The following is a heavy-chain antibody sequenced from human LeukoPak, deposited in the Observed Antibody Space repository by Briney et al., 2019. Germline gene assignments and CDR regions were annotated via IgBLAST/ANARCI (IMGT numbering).Heavy chain of an antibody. Sequence: ASVKVSCKASGYTFTSYGISWVRQAPGQGLEWMGWISAYNGNTNYAQKLQGRVTMTTDTSTSTAYMELRSLRSDDTAVYYCARGAVGWDFWSGYYTGNWFDPWGQGTLVTVSS. D-gene: IGHD3-3*01. CDR1: GYTFTSYG. J-gene: IGHJ5*02. CDR3: ARGAVGWDFWSGYYTGNWFDP. V-gene: IGHV1-18*01. CDR2: ISAYNGNT.